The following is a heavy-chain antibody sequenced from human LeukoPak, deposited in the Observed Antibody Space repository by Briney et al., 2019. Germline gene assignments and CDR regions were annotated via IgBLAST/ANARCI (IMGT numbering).Heavy chain of an antibody. J-gene: IGHJ6*02. V-gene: IGHV4-34*01. CDR2: INHSGST. CDR1: GGSFSGYY. Sequence: SETLSLTCAVYGGSFSGYYWSWIRQPPGKGLEWIGEINHSGSTNYNPSLKSRVTISVDTSKNQFSLKLSSVTAADTAVYYCARLGYCTNGVCYGYYYGMDVWGQGTTVTGSS. CDR3: ARLGYCTNGVCYGYYYGMDV. D-gene: IGHD2-8*01.